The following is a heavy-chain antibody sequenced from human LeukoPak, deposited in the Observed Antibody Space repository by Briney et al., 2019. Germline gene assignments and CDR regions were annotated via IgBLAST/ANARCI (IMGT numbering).Heavy chain of an antibody. CDR1: GGSISSYY. V-gene: IGHV4-59*01. D-gene: IGHD3-22*01. J-gene: IGHJ4*02. CDR2: IYYSGST. Sequence: PSETQSLTCTASGGSISSYYWSWIRQPPGKGLEWIGYIYYSGSTNYNPSLKSRVTISVDTSKNQFSLKLSSVTAADTAVYYCARDSNDYDSSGYYYFDYWGQGTLVTVSS. CDR3: ARDSNDYDSSGYYYFDY.